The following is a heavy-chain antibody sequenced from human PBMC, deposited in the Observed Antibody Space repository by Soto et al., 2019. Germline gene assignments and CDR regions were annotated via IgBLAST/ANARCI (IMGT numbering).Heavy chain of an antibody. J-gene: IGHJ4*02. V-gene: IGHV1-18*04. CDR1: GYTFTSYG. CDR2: ISAYSGNT. Sequence: QVQLVQSGGEVKKPGASVKVSCKASGYTFTSYGIVWVRQAPGQGLEYMGWISAYSGNTNYAQKFQGRVTMTTDTSTTTAYMELGSLKSDDTAVYYCVRDLSAGTMAYWGQGTLVTVSS. D-gene: IGHD1-7*01. CDR3: VRDLSAGTMAY.